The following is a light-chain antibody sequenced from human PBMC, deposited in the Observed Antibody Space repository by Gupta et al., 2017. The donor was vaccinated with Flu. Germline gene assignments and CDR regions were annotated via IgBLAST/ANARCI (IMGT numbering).Light chain of an antibody. CDR3: QQYETSPRT. CDR2: GAS. CDR1: QRVNSGN. Sequence: IVFTQSPGTMPLSPWERATLSCRASQRVNSGNVAWYQQKLGQAPRLLIYGASTRATGIPDRFSGAGSGTDFSLNISRLEPDDFAVYYCQQYETSPRTFGQGTQVEI. V-gene: IGKV3-20*01. J-gene: IGKJ1*01.